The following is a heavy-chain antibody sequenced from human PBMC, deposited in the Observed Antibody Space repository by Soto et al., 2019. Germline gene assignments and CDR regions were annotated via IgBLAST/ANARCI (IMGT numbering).Heavy chain of an antibody. Sequence: SVKVSCKASGCTFSSYAISWVRQAPGQGLEWMGGIIPIFGTANYAQKFQGRVTITADESTSTAYMELSSLRSEDTAVYYCARDPAAAGSSFDYWGQGTPVTVSS. CDR1: GCTFSSYA. V-gene: IGHV1-69*13. J-gene: IGHJ4*02. D-gene: IGHD6-13*01. CDR3: ARDPAAAGSSFDY. CDR2: IIPIFGTA.